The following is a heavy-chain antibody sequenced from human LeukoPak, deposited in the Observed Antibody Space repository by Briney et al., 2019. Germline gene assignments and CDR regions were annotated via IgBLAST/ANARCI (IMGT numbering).Heavy chain of an antibody. J-gene: IGHJ4*02. CDR1: GFTFSSYA. CDR3: AKDLRVVVAATLDY. D-gene: IGHD2-15*01. CDR2: ISGSGGST. Sequence: GGSLRLSCAASGFTFSSYAMSWVRQAPGKGLKWVSAISGSGGSTYYADSVKGRFTISRDNSKNTLYLQMNSLRAEDTAVYYCAKDLRVVVAATLDYWGQGTLVTVSS. V-gene: IGHV3-23*01.